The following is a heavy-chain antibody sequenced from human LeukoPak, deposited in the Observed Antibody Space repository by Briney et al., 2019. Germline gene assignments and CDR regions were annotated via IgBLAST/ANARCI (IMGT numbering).Heavy chain of an antibody. V-gene: IGHV3-7*01. CDR2: INEGGSDE. CDR3: ARDTYRFDDF. CDR1: GFTFNSYW. Sequence: PGGSLRLSCAASGFTFNSYWMSWVRQAPGKGLEWVASINEGGSDEYYVDSVKGRFTISRDNAKNPLFLQMSSLRAEDTALYYCARDTYRFDDFWGQGTLVTVSS. J-gene: IGHJ4*02.